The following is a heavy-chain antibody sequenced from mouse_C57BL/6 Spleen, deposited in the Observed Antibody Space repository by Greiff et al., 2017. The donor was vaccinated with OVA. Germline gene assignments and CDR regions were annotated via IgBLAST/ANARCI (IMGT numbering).Heavy chain of an antibody. CDR3: ASGDLLWPPMDY. CDR2: INPSNGGT. CDR1: GYTFTSYW. D-gene: IGHD2-1*01. J-gene: IGHJ4*01. V-gene: IGHV1-53*01. Sequence: QVQLQQPGTELVKPGASVKLSCKASGYTFTSYWMHWVKQRPGQGLEWIGNINPSNGGTNYNEQFKSKATLTVDKSSSTAYMQLSSLTSEDSAVYYCASGDLLWPPMDYWGQGTSVTVSS.